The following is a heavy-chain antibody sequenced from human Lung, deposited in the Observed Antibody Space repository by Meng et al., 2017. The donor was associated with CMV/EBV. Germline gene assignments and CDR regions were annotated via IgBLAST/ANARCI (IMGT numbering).Heavy chain of an antibody. D-gene: IGHD6-6*01. CDR1: GYTFKRNA. CDR2: INPYNCNT. Sequence: QGQRVQSGGEVKRSGASVKVSCKTSGYTFKRNAITWVRQAHGQGLAWMGWINPYNCNTYHAQNLLARRTMTTDTSTSTLYMEMGSLRSDDTAVYYCARGRVSYSSSSSLNYWGQGTLVTVSS. V-gene: IGHV1-18*01. CDR3: ARGRVSYSSSSSLNY. J-gene: IGHJ4*02.